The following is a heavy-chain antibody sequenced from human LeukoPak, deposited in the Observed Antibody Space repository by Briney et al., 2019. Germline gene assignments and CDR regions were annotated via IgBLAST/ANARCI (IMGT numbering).Heavy chain of an antibody. CDR1: GFTFSSYS. D-gene: IGHD3-3*01. J-gene: IGHJ4*02. V-gene: IGHV3-48*01. CDR3: AKDLRFLPDVWSGYHSGLDD. CDR2: ISSSSSTI. Sequence: GGSLRLSCAASGFTFSSYSMNWVRQAPGKGLEWVSYISSSSSTIYYADSVSGRFTISRENAKNSLYLQMNSLRAEDTAVYYCAKDLRFLPDVWSGYHSGLDDWGQGTLVTVSS.